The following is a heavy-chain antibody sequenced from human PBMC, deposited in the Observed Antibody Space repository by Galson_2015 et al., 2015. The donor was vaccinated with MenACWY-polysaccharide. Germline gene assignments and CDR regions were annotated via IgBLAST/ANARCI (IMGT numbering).Heavy chain of an antibody. D-gene: IGHD1-26*01. CDR2: IFWDDDK. V-gene: IGHV2-5*02. Sequence: PALVKPTQTVTLTCTFSGFSLTRPGVAVAWIRQPPGKALEWLGMIFWDDDKRYSPSLKNRLTITKDTSKNQVVLTMINIDPVDTSSYFWAHSPFDRYSGTFRYVDAWGQGTLVTVSS. CDR3: AHSPFDRYSGTFRYVDA. J-gene: IGHJ4*02. CDR1: GFSLTRPGVA.